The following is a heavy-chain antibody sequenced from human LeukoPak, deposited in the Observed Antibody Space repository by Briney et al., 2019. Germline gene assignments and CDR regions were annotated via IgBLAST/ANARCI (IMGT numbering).Heavy chain of an antibody. D-gene: IGHD1-1*01. J-gene: IGHJ4*02. CDR2: IYSDGST. CDR1: GFTVRSTY. V-gene: IGHV3-53*01. CDR3: SRDGRAVAATTGY. Sequence: PGGSLRLSCAASGFTVRSTYMSWVRQAPGKGLEWVSLIYSDGSTYYADSVKGRFTISRDTSKNTLYLQMNSLRAEDTAVYHCSRDGRAVAATTGYWGQGTLVTVSS.